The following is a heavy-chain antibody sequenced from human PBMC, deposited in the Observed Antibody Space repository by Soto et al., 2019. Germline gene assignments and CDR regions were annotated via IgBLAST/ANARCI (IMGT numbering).Heavy chain of an antibody. CDR3: HYYYYYYMDV. Sequence: PSETLSLTCTGSGGSISSSSYYWGWIRQPPGKGLEWIGSIYYSGSTYYNPSLKSRVTISVDTSKNQFSLKLSSVTAADTAVYYCHYYYYYYMDVWGQGTTVPVSS. V-gene: IGHV4-39*01. J-gene: IGHJ6*03. CDR2: IYYSGST. CDR1: GGSISSSSYY.